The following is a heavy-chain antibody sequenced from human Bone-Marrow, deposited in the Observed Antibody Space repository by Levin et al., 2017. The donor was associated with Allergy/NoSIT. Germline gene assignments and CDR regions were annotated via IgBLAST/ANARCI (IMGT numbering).Heavy chain of an antibody. D-gene: IGHD4-17*01. Sequence: ESGPTLVKPTETLTLTCTVSGFSLSSAGMGVNWIRQPPGKALEWLAHIFSNDEKSYSTSLKTRLTISKDTSKSQVVLTVTNMDPMDTATYYCARIRGAAVTTLDYWGQGILVTVSS. V-gene: IGHV2-26*01. CDR1: GFSLSSAGMG. CDR2: IFSNDEK. CDR3: ARIRGAAVTTLDY. J-gene: IGHJ4*02.